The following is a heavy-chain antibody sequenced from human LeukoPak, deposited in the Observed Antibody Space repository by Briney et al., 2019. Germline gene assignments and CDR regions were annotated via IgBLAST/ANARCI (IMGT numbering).Heavy chain of an antibody. D-gene: IGHD4-23*01. V-gene: IGHV1-69*01. CDR3: ARVFGGNIRHDAFDI. CDR2: IIPIFGTA. J-gene: IGHJ3*02. CDR1: GGTFSSYA. Sequence: SVKVSCKASGGTFSSYAISWVRQAPGQGLEWMGGIIPIFGTANYAQKFQGRVTITADESTSIAYMELSSLRSEDTAVYYCARVFGGNIRHDAFDIWGQGTMVTVSS.